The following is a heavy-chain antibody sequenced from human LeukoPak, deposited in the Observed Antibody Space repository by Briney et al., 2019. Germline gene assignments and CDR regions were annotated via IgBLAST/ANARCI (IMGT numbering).Heavy chain of an antibody. CDR2: ISGSGGST. J-gene: IGHJ6*02. Sequence: PGGSLRLSCAASGFTFSSYAMSWVRQAPGKGLEWVSAISGSGGSTYYADSVKGRFTISRDNSKNTLYLQMNSLRAEDTAVYYCAKGAEGVRPVVVANYYYYGMDVWGQGTTVTVSS. V-gene: IGHV3-23*01. CDR1: GFTFSSYA. D-gene: IGHD2-15*01. CDR3: AKGAEGVRPVVVANYYYYGMDV.